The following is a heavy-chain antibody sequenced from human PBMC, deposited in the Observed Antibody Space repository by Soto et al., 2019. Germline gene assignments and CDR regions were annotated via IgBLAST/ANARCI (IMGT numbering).Heavy chain of an antibody. V-gene: IGHV3-74*01. J-gene: IGHJ3*01. CDR2: VDSDGSDA. Sequence: EVQLIESGGDLVQPGGSLRLSCAVSGFSFRSYWMHWVRQAPEKGLVWVSRVDSDGSDAIYADSVKGRFTVSRDNARNNLFLQLNSLRVDDTVVYYCARGGFDHAFDVWGQGTMVTVSS. CDR3: ARGGFDHAFDV. CDR1: GFSFRSYW.